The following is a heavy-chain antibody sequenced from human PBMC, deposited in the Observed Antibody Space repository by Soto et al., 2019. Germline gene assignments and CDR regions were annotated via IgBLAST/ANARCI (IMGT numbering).Heavy chain of an antibody. CDR3: AKDRGYYYYGMDV. CDR2: ISYDGSNK. D-gene: IGHD3-10*01. J-gene: IGHJ6*04. Sequence: GGSLRLSCAASGFTFSSYGMHWVRQAPGKGLEWVAVISYDGSNKYYADSVKGRFTISRDNSKNTLYLQMNSLRAEDTAVYYCAKDRGYYYYGMDVWGKGTTVTVSS. V-gene: IGHV3-30*18. CDR1: GFTFSSYG.